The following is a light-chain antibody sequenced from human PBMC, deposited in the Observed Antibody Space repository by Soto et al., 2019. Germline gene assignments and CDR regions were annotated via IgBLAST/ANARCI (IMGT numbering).Light chain of an antibody. V-gene: IGLV2-14*01. CDR2: EVT. Sequence: ALAQPASVSGSPGQSITISCTGTSSDIGAYNYVSWYQQHPGKAPKLLIYEVTNRPSGVSDRFSGSKSGNTASLTISGLQAEDEANYYCNSYTTLSNRVFGTGTKV. CDR1: SSDIGAYNY. CDR3: NSYTTLSNRV. J-gene: IGLJ1*01.